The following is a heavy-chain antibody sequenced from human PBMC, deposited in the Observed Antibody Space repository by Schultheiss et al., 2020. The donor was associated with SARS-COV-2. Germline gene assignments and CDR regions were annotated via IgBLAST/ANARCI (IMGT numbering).Heavy chain of an antibody. J-gene: IGHJ6*02. CDR2: INHSGST. Sequence: SETLSLTCAVYGGSFSGYYWSWIRQPPGKGLEWIGEINHSGSTNYNPSLKSRVTISVDTSKNQISLKLSSVTAADTAVYYCARGRGFEASMDVWGQGTTVTVSS. V-gene: IGHV4-34*01. CDR1: GGSFSGYY. CDR3: ARGRGFEASMDV. D-gene: IGHD3-10*01.